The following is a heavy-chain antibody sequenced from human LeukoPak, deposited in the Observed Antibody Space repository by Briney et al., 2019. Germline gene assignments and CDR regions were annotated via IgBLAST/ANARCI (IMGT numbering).Heavy chain of an antibody. CDR2: IYYSGST. CDR3: ARGRAISWSGYWFDP. Sequence: PSETLSLTCTVSGGSISSYYWSWIRQPPGKGLEWIGYIYYSGSTNYNPSLKSRVTISVDTSKNQFSLKLSSVTAADTAVYYCARGRAISWSGYWFDPWGQGTLVTVSS. J-gene: IGHJ5*02. D-gene: IGHD3-3*01. V-gene: IGHV4-59*01. CDR1: GGSISSYY.